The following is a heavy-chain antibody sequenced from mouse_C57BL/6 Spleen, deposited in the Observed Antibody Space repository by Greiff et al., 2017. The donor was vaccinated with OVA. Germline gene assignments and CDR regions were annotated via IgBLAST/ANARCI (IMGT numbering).Heavy chain of an antibody. CDR1: GYTFTDYY. Sequence: EVQLQQSGPELVKPGASVQISCKASGYTFTDYYMNWVKQSHGKSLEWIGDINPNNGGTSYNQKFKGKATLTVDKSSSTAYMELRSLTSEDSAVYYCARSDWDVMAYWGQGTLVTDSA. V-gene: IGHV1-26*01. J-gene: IGHJ3*01. CDR2: INPNNGGT. D-gene: IGHD4-1*01. CDR3: ARSDWDVMAY.